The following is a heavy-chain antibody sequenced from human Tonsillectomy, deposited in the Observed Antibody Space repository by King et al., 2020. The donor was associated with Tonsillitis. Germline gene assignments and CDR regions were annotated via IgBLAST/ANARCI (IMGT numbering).Heavy chain of an antibody. CDR1: GFTFSSYA. J-gene: IGHJ6*02. CDR3: AKCAVAVKNYYCYGMDV. D-gene: IGHD6-19*01. V-gene: IGHV3-23*01. CDR2: ISGSGIST. Sequence: EVQLQESGGGLVQPGGSLRLSCAASGFTFSSYAMTWVRQAPGKGLEWVSAISGSGISTYYADSVKGRFTVSRDNSKNTLYLQMNSLRAEDTAVYYCAKCAVAVKNYYCYGMDVWGQGTTVTVSS.